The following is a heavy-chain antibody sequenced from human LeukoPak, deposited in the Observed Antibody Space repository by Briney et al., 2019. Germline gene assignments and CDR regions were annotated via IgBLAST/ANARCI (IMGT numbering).Heavy chain of an antibody. D-gene: IGHD2-2*01. V-gene: IGHV5-51*01. CDR2: IYPGDSDT. J-gene: IGHJ5*02. CDR1: GYSFTSYW. Sequence: GESLKISSKGSGYSFTSYWIGWVRQLPAKGLEWMGIIYPGDSDTSYSPSFQGQVTISADKSISNAYLQWSSLKASDTAMYYCARQVGCSSTSCYGGDWFDPWGQGTLVTVSS. CDR3: ARQVGCSSTSCYGGDWFDP.